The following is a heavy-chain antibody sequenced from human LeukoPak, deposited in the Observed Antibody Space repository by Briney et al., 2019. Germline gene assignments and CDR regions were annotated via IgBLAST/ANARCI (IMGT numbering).Heavy chain of an antibody. J-gene: IGHJ1*01. D-gene: IGHD3-22*01. CDR3: AHGYYYDSSGYYTEYFQH. Sequence: TLSLTCTVSGGSISSYYWSWIRQPPGKALEWLALIYWDDDKRYSPSLKSRLTITKDTSKNQVVLTMTNMDPVDTATYYCAHGYYYDSSGYYTEYFQHWGQGTLVTVSS. CDR2: IYWDDDK. V-gene: IGHV2-5*08. CDR1: GGSISSYYW.